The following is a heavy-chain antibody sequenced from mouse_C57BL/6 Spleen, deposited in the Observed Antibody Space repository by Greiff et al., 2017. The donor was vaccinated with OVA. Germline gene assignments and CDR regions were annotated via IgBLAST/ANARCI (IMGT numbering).Heavy chain of an antibody. CDR1: GYTFTSYT. D-gene: IGHD2-5*01. Sequence: QVQLQQSGAELARPGASVKMSCKASGYTFTSYTMHWVKQRPGQGLEWIGYINPSSGYTKYNQKFKDKATLTADKSSSTAYMHLSSLTSEDSAVYYCARRDSNYPMDYWGQGTSVTVSS. CDR3: ARRDSNYPMDY. CDR2: INPSSGYT. V-gene: IGHV1-4*01. J-gene: IGHJ4*01.